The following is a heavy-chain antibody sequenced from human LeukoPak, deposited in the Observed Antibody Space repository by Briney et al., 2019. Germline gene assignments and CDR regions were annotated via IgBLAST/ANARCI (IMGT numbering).Heavy chain of an antibody. V-gene: IGHV1-46*01. CDR3: ASAGPNEAFDI. J-gene: IGHJ3*02. CDR1: GYTFTSYY. Sequence: ASVTVSCTASGYTFTSYYMHWVRQAPGQGLEWMGIINPSGGSTSYAQKFQGRVTMTRDTSTSTVYMELSSLRSEDTAVYYCASAGPNEAFDIWGQGTMVTVSS. CDR2: INPSGGST.